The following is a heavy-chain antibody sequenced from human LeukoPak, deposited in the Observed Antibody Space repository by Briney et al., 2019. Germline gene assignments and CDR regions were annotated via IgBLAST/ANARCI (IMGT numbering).Heavy chain of an antibody. CDR2: IYTSGST. V-gene: IGHV4-61*02. CDR3: ARDIAYCGGDCYVQFDP. D-gene: IGHD2-21*02. Sequence: SETLSLTCIVSGGSISSVSYYWSWIRQPAGKGLEWVGRIYTSGSTNYNPSLKSRVTISVDTSKNQFSLKLSSVTAADTAEYYCARDIAYCGGDCYVQFDPWGQGTLVTVSS. J-gene: IGHJ5*02. CDR1: GGSISSVSYY.